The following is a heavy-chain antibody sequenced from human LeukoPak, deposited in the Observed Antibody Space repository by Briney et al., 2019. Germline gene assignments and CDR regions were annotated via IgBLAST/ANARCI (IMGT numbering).Heavy chain of an antibody. V-gene: IGHV3-7*01. D-gene: IGHD2-21*02. CDR3: TSWGDTTAEYFQR. CDR2: INPDGRDT. J-gene: IGHJ1*01. Sequence: GGSLRLSCAASGFTFGSYAMSWVRQAPGKGLEWVAHINPDGRDTYYVDSVKGRFTISRDNAQNSMYLQMNSLRVEDTAVYYCTSWGDTTAEYFQRWGQGTLVTVSS. CDR1: GFTFGSYA.